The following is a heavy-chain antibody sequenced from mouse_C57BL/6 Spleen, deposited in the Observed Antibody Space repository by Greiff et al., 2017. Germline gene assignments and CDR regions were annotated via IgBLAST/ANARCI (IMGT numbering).Heavy chain of an antibody. CDR1: GYAFSSSW. Sequence: VQLQQSGPELVKPGASVKISCKASGYAFSSSWMNWVKQRPGTGLEWIGRIYPGDGDTNYNGKFKGKATLTADKSSSTAYMQLSSLTSEDSAVYFCARGDYYGSSSFAYWGQGTLVTVSA. D-gene: IGHD1-1*01. V-gene: IGHV1-82*01. CDR2: IYPGDGDT. CDR3: ARGDYYGSSSFAY. J-gene: IGHJ3*01.